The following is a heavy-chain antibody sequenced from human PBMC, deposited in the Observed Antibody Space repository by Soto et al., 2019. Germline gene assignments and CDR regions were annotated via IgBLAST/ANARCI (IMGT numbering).Heavy chain of an antibody. D-gene: IGHD2-2*01. CDR3: AKDIVLGYCSSTSCYVRIEGFDY. CDR1: GYTFTSYG. Sequence: APVKVSCKSSGYTFTSYGISWVRQAPGQGLEWMGWVSAYNVNTNYAQKLQGRVTMTTDTSTSTAYMEMRSLRSEDTALYYCAKDIVLGYCSSTSCYVRIEGFDYRGQGTLVTVSS. CDR2: VSAYNVNT. V-gene: IGHV1-18*01. J-gene: IGHJ4*02.